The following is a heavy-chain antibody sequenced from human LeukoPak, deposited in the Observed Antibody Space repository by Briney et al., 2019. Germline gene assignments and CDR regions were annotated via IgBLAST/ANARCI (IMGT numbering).Heavy chain of an antibody. CDR3: ARTKGGAYTGNFDL. Sequence: GGSLRLFCAASGFTFSSYWMHWVRQAPGKGLVWVSRINSDVSITSYADSVKGRFTISRDNAKNTLYLQMNSLRAEDTAVYYCARTKGGAYTGNFDLWGRGTLVTVSS. J-gene: IGHJ2*01. D-gene: IGHD2-21*01. CDR2: INSDVSIT. CDR1: GFTFSSYW. V-gene: IGHV3-74*01.